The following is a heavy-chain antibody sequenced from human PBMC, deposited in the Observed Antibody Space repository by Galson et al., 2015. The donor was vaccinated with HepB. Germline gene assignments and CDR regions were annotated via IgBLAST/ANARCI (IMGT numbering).Heavy chain of an antibody. D-gene: IGHD3-10*01. CDR2: IVVGSGNT. J-gene: IGHJ2*01. V-gene: IGHV1-58*01. CDR1: GFTFTSSA. CDR3: AADPGFGELGTGNFDL. Sequence: SVKVSCKASGFTFTSSAVQWVRQARGQRLEWIGWIVVGSGNTNYAQKFQERVTITRDMSTSTAYMELSSLRSEDTAVYYCAADPGFGELGTGNFDLWGRGTLVTVSS.